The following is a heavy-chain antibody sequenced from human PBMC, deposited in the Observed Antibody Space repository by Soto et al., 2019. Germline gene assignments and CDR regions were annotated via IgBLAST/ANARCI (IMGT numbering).Heavy chain of an antibody. CDR3: ARRVGGDSVSRVYYFDY. CDR1: GYTFTSYA. V-gene: IGHV1-3*05. J-gene: IGHJ4*02. CDR2: INAGNGNT. Sequence: QVQLVQSGAEEKKPGASVKVSCKASGYTFTSYAMHWVRQAPGQRLEWMGWINAGNGNTKYSQKFQGRVTITRDTSASTAYMELSSLRSEDTAVYYCARRVGGDSVSRVYYFDYWGQGTLVTVSS. D-gene: IGHD4-17*01.